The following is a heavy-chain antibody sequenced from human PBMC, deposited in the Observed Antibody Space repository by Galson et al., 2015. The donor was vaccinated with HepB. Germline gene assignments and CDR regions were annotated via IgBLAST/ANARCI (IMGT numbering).Heavy chain of an antibody. V-gene: IGHV3-15*01. CDR1: GFTFSNAR. CDR2: IKSKSDCATT. J-gene: IGHJ4*02. D-gene: IGHD3-9*01. CDR3: ASMYYAPGY. Sequence: SLRLSCAASGFTFSNARISWVRQAPGKGLEWVGRIKSKSDCATTDYAAPVKGRFTITRDGSKNALYLQMNNLKTDDTTFYYCASMYYAPGYGGQGTLVTVSA.